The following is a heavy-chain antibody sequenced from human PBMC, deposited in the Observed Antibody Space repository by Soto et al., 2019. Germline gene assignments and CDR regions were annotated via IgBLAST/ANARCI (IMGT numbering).Heavy chain of an antibody. CDR2: INPNSGGT. CDR3: ARDKGSVLHNWFDP. CDR1: GYTFTDYY. Sequence: QVQLVQSGAEVKKPGASVKVSCKASGYTFTDYYMHWVRRAPGQGPEWMGWINPNSGGTYYAQKFQGRVTMTRDTSISTAYMELSGLRSDETAAYYCARDKGSVLHNWFDPWGQGTLVTVSS. J-gene: IGHJ5*02. V-gene: IGHV1-2*02.